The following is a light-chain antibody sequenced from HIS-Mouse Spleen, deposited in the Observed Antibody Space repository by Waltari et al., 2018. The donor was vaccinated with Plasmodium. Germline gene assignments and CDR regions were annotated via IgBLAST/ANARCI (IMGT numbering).Light chain of an antibody. V-gene: IGKV1-9*01. CDR1: QGISSY. Sequence: DIQLTQSPSFLSASVRDRVTITCRASQGISSYLAWYQQKPRKAPKLLIYAASTLQSGVPSRFSGSGSGTEFTLTISSLQPEDFATYYCQQLNSYPYTFGQGTKLEIK. J-gene: IGKJ2*01. CDR2: AAS. CDR3: QQLNSYPYT.